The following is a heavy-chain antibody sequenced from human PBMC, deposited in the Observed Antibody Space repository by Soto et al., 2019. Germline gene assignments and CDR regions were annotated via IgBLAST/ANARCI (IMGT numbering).Heavy chain of an antibody. J-gene: IGHJ6*02. CDR1: GYTFTSYA. Sequence: SSVKVSCKASGYTFTSYAMHWVRQAPGQRLEGMGWINAGNGNTKYSQKFQGRVTITRDTSASTAYMELSSLRSEDTAVYYCAGRGDAAAGSYYYYYGMDVWGQGTTATVSS. CDR3: AGRGDAAAGSYYYYYGMDV. CDR2: INAGNGNT. D-gene: IGHD6-13*01. V-gene: IGHV1-3*01.